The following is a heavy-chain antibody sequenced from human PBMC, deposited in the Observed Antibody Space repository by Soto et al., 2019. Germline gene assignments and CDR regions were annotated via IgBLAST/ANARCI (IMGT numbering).Heavy chain of an antibody. CDR3: ARGLITGSHYSGGWYYFDS. J-gene: IGHJ4*02. V-gene: IGHV4-34*01. Sequence: SETLSLTCAVYGGSFSGYYWSWIRQPPGKGLEWIGEINHSGSTNYNPSLKSRVTISVDTSKNQFSLKLSSVTAADTAVYYCARGLITGSHYSGGWYYFDSWGQGTQVAVSS. CDR1: GGSFSGYY. D-gene: IGHD6-19*01. CDR2: INHSGST.